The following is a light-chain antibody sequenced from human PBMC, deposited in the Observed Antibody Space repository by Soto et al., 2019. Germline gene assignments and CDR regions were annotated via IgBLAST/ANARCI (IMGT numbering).Light chain of an antibody. CDR2: WAS. V-gene: IGKV4-1*01. Sequence: DLVMTQSPDSLSVSLGARATTNCKSSQSVLYSSNNKNYLAWYQQKPGQPPKALIYWASTRESGVPDRFSGSGSGTDFTLTISSLQAEDVAVYYCQQYYTTPWTFGQGTKVDIK. J-gene: IGKJ1*01. CDR1: QSVLYSSNNKNY. CDR3: QQYYTTPWT.